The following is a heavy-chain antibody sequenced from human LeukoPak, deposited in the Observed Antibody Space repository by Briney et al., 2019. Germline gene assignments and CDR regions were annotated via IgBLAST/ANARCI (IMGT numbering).Heavy chain of an antibody. CDR1: GGSISSYY. J-gene: IGHJ4*02. CDR3: ARDRNYDILTGYSAGKAGFDY. V-gene: IGHV4-59*01. CDR2: IYYSGST. D-gene: IGHD3-9*01. Sequence: SETLSLTCTVSGGSISSYYWSWIRQPPGKGLEWIGYIYYSGSTNYNASLTNRVTISVDTSKNQFSLKLSSVTAADTAVYYCARDRNYDILTGYSAGKAGFDYWGQGTLVTVSS.